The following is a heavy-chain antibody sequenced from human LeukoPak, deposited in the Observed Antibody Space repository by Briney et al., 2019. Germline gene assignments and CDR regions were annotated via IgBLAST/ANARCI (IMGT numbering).Heavy chain of an antibody. D-gene: IGHD3-3*01. V-gene: IGHV3-48*01. CDR1: GFTFTTYN. J-gene: IGHJ3*02. CDR2: ISSSSSTI. Sequence: GGSLRLSCSASGFTFTTYNMNWVRQAPGKGLEWVSYISSSSSTIYYADSVKGRFTISRDNAKNSLYLQMNSLRAEDTAVYYCARQGLRFLEWLPDDAFDIWGQGTMVTVSS. CDR3: ARQGLRFLEWLPDDAFDI.